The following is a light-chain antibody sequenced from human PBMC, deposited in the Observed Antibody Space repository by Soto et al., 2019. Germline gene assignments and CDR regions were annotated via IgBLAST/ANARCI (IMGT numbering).Light chain of an antibody. Sequence: EIVLTQSPGTPSLSPGERATLSCRASQSVSSSSLAWYQQKPGQAPRLLIYGASSRATGIPDRFSGSGSGTDFTLTISTLEPEDFAVYYWQEYGSSPYSFGQGTKLEIK. CDR2: GAS. CDR1: QSVSSSS. CDR3: QEYGSSPYS. V-gene: IGKV3-20*01. J-gene: IGKJ2*01.